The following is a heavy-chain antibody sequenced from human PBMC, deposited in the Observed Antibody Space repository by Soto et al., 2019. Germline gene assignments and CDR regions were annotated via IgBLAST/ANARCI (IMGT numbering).Heavy chain of an antibody. Sequence: ASVKVSCKASGYTFTGYYMHWVRQAPGQGLEWMGWINPNSGGTNYAQKFQGWVTMTRDTSIGTAYMELSRLRSDDTAVYYCARSIAARQYYYYYYGMDVWGQGTTVTVSS. D-gene: IGHD6-6*01. CDR2: INPNSGGT. J-gene: IGHJ6*02. CDR1: GYTFTGYY. CDR3: ARSIAARQYYYYYYGMDV. V-gene: IGHV1-2*04.